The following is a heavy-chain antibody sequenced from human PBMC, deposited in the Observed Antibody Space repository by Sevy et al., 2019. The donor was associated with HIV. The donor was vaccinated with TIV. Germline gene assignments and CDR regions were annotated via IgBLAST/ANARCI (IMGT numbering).Heavy chain of an antibody. CDR3: ARDRNYDRYYYGMDV. V-gene: IGHV3-21*01. J-gene: IGHJ6*02. D-gene: IGHD4-4*01. Sequence: GGSLRLSCAASGFTFSSYSMNWVRQAPGKGLEWVSSISSSSSYIYYADPVKGRFTISRDNAKNSLYLQMNSLRAEDTAVYYCARDRNYDRYYYGMDVWGQGTTVTVSS. CDR1: GFTFSSYS. CDR2: ISSSSSYI.